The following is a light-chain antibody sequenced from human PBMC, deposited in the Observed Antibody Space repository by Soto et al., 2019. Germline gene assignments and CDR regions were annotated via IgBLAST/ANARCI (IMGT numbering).Light chain of an antibody. V-gene: IGLV2-11*01. Sequence: QSALTQPRSVSGSPGQSVTISCTGTSSDVGAYNHVSWYQQHPGKAPKLMIYDVSKRPSGVPDRFSGSKSGNTASLTISGLQAEDEAYYYCCSHAGSSVVFGTGTKLTVL. CDR1: SSDVGAYNH. CDR2: DVS. CDR3: CSHAGSSVV. J-gene: IGLJ1*01.